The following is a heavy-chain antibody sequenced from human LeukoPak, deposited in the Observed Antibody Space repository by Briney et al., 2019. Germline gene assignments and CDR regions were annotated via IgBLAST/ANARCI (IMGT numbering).Heavy chain of an antibody. CDR3: ARHVLVGATKGGDY. CDR2: IYYSGST. CDR1: GGSISSYY. J-gene: IGHJ4*02. V-gene: IGHV4-59*01. Sequence: PSETLSLTCTVSGGSISSYYWSWIRQPPGKGLEWIGYIYYSGSTNYNPFLKSRVTISVDTSKNQFSLKLSSVTASDTAVYYCARHVLVGATKGGDYWGQGTLVTVSS. D-gene: IGHD1-26*01.